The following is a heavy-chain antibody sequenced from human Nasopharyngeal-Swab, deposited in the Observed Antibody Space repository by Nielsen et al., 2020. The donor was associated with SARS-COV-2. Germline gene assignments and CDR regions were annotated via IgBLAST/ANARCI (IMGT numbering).Heavy chain of an antibody. Sequence: SETLSLTCTVSGGSISSGGYYWSSIRQHPGKGLEWIGYIYYSGSTYYNPSLKSRVTISVDTSKNQFSLKLSSVTAADTAVYYCARALRATIFGVVSSFDYWGQGTLVTVSS. CDR1: GGSISSGGYY. CDR3: ARALRATIFGVVSSFDY. D-gene: IGHD3-3*01. J-gene: IGHJ4*02. CDR2: IYYSGST. V-gene: IGHV4-31*03.